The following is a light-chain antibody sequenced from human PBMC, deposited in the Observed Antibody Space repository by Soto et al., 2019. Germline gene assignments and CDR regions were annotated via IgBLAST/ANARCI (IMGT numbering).Light chain of an antibody. CDR1: SSDVGDYNY. CDR3: CSYAGSYTWV. Sequence: QSVLTQPRSVSGSPGQSVTISCTGTSSDVGDYNYVSWYQQHPGKAPKLMIYDVSERPSGVPDRFSGSKSGNTASLTISGLQAEDEADYYCCSYAGSYTWVFGGGTKLTVL. V-gene: IGLV2-11*01. CDR2: DVS. J-gene: IGLJ3*02.